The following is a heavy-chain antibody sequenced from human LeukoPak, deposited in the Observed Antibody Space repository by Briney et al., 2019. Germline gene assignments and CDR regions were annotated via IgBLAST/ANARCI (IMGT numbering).Heavy chain of an antibody. D-gene: IGHD4-23*01. CDR2: ISDYNGNT. J-gene: IGHJ4*02. V-gene: IGHV1-18*01. CDR1: GYTFISYG. CDR3: ARDGAETTTLVYFDY. Sequence: GASVKVSCKASGYTFISYGISWVRQAPGQGLEWMGRISDYNGNTNYAQKLQGRVTMTTDTSTSTAYMELRSLRSDDTAVYYCARDGAETTTLVYFDYWGQGTLVTVSS.